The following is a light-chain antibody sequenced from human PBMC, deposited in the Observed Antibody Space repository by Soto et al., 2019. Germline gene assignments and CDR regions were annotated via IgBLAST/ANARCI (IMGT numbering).Light chain of an antibody. CDR3: QHQGT. CDR2: GAS. J-gene: IGKJ1*01. CDR1: STVDSIY. Sequence: ETVLTQSPGTLSLSPGERASLSCRASSTVDSIYLAWYQQKPGQAPRLLIYGASSGATGIPDRFSGSGSGTEFTLTISSLQSEDFAVYYCQHQGTFGQGTKVDIK. V-gene: IGKV3-20*01.